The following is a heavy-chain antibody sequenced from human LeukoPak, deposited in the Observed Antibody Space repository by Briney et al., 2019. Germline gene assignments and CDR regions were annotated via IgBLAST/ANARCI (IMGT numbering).Heavy chain of an antibody. CDR1: GGSFRGYY. J-gene: IGHJ3*02. CDR2: INHSGSP. V-gene: IGHV4-34*01. Sequence: SETLSLTCAVYGGSFRGYYWSWIRQPPEKGLEWIGEINHSGSPNYSPSLKSPVTISLDTSKNQFSLRLSSVTAADTAVYYCVRVFMVRGVQVAFDIWGKGTMVTV. CDR3: VRVFMVRGVQVAFDI. D-gene: IGHD3-10*01.